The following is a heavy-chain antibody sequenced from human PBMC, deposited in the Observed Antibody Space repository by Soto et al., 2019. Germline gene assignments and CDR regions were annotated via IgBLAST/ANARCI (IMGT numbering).Heavy chain of an antibody. V-gene: IGHV3-64D*06. J-gene: IGHJ4*02. Sequence: GGSLRLSCSASGFTFSSYAMYWVRQAPGKGLEYVSAINSNGGSTYYADSVKGRFTISRDNSKNTLYLQMSSLRAEDTAVYYCVKAHGYDFDYWGQGTLVTVSS. CDR1: GFTFSSYA. CDR2: INSNGGST. CDR3: VKAHGYDFDY. D-gene: IGHD5-12*01.